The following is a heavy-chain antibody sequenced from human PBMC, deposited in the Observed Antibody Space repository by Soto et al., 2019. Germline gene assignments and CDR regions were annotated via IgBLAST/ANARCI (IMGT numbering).Heavy chain of an antibody. D-gene: IGHD2-2*01. CDR1: GGSISSSSYY. Sequence: SETLSLTCTVSGGSISSSSYYWGWIRQPPGKGLEWIGSIYYSGSTYYNPSLKSRVTISVDTSKDQFSLKLSSVTAADTAVYYCARAYGYCSSTSCYRYYFDYWGQGTLVTVSS. CDR2: IYYSGST. J-gene: IGHJ4*02. V-gene: IGHV4-39*01. CDR3: ARAYGYCSSTSCYRYYFDY.